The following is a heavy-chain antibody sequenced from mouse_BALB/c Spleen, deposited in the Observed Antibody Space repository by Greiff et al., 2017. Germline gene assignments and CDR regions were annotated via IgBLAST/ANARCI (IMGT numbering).Heavy chain of an antibody. CDR2: IYPGGGYT. CDR3: AGNYGSSRFAY. V-gene: IGHV1-63*02. J-gene: IGHJ3*01. Sequence: QVQLKQSGAELVRPGTSVKISCKASGYTFTNYWLGWVKQRPGHGLEWIGDIYPGGGYTNYNEKFKGKATLTADTSSSTAYMQLSSLTSEDSAVYFCAGNYGSSRFAYWGQGTLVTVSA. CDR1: GYTFTNYW. D-gene: IGHD1-1*01.